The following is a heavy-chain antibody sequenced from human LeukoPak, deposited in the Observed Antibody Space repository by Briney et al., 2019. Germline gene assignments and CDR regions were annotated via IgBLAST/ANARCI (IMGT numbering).Heavy chain of an antibody. CDR2: IYYSGST. J-gene: IGHJ6*02. V-gene: IGHV4-31*03. Sequence: SETLSLTCTVSGGSISSGGYYWSWIRQHPGKGLEWIGYIYYSGSTYYNPSLKSRVTISVDTSKNQFSLKLSSVTAADTAVYYCARAKQQLWDYYYGMDVWGQGTTVTVSS. CDR1: GGSISSGGYY. D-gene: IGHD6-13*01. CDR3: ARAKQQLWDYYYGMDV.